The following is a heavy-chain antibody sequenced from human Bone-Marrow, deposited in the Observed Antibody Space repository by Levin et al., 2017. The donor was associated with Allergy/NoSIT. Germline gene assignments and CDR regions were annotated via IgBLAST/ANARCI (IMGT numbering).Heavy chain of an antibody. Sequence: ASVKVSCKASGYTFTNYAMHWVRQAPGQRLEWIGWINGGNGNTIYSQKFQGRISMTRDTSAKTGYMERSSLTSQDTAVYYCASRGSFDHWGQGTLVTVSS. CDR3: ASRGSFDH. D-gene: IGHD3-10*01. CDR1: GYTFTNYA. J-gene: IGHJ4*02. V-gene: IGHV1-3*01. CDR2: INGGNGNT.